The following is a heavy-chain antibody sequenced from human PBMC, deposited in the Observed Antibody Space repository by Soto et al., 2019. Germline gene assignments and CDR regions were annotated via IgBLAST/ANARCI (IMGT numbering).Heavy chain of an antibody. V-gene: IGHV1-69*10. Sequence: ASVKLSCKASGGTFSSYAISWVRQAPGQGLEWMGGIIPILGIANYAQKFQGRVTITADKSTSTAYMELSSLRSEDTAVYYCARRYCSGGSCYYFDYWGQGTLVTVSS. CDR1: GGTFSSYA. CDR2: IIPILGIA. J-gene: IGHJ4*02. D-gene: IGHD2-15*01. CDR3: ARRYCSGGSCYYFDY.